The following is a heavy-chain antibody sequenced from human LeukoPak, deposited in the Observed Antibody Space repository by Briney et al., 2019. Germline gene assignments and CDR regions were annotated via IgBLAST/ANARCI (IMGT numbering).Heavy chain of an antibody. CDR2: ISYDGSNK. J-gene: IGHJ4*02. CDR1: GFTFSSYG. D-gene: IGHD6-13*01. V-gene: IGHV3-30*03. CDR3: ARLSSWYGYFDY. Sequence: GGSLRLSCAASGFTFSSYGMHWVRQAPGKGLEWVAVISYDGSNKYYADSVKGRFTISRDNSKNTLYLQMNSLRAEDTAVYYCARLSSWYGYFDYWGQGTLVTVSS.